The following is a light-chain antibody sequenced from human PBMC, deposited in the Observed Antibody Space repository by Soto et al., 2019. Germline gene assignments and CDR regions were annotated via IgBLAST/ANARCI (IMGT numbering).Light chain of an antibody. V-gene: IGLV2-23*02. Sequence: QSVLTQPASVSGSPGQSITISCTGTSSDVGSYNLVSWYQQHPGKAPKLMIYEVSKRPSGVSNRFSGSKSGNTASLTISGLQAEDEADYYCCSYAGSSRSHVVFGGGTELTVL. CDR1: SSDVGSYNL. CDR3: CSYAGSSRSHVV. CDR2: EVS. J-gene: IGLJ2*01.